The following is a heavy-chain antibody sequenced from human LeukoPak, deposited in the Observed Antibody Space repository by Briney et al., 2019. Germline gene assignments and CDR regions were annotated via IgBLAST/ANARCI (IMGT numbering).Heavy chain of an antibody. CDR2: IYYSGST. CDR3: ARVLLGGPRYFDY. Sequence: PSETLSLTCTVSGGSISSSSYYWSWIRQPPGKGLEWIGYIYYSGSTNYNPSLKSRVTISVDTSKNQFSLKLSSVTAADTAVYYCARVLLGGPRYFDYWGQGTLVTVSS. CDR1: GGSISSSSYY. J-gene: IGHJ4*02. D-gene: IGHD3-16*01. V-gene: IGHV4-61*05.